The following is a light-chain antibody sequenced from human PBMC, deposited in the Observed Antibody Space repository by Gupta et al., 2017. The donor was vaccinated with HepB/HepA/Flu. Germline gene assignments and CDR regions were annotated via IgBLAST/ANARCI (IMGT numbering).Light chain of an antibody. CDR3: SSYTSSNTVV. CDR1: SSEIGGYNY. Sequence: QSALTHPAFVPGSPGQAMTISCTGTSSEIGGYNYVSWYQQPPGKAPKLMIYDVSNRPSGVADRFSGSKSGNTASMTISGLQAEDEADYYCSSYTSSNTVVFGGGTKLTVL. V-gene: IGLV2-14*03. J-gene: IGLJ3*02. CDR2: DVS.